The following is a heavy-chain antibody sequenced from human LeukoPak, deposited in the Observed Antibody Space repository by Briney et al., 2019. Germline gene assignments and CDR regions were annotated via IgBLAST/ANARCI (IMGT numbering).Heavy chain of an antibody. CDR2: ISSSSSYI. V-gene: IGHV3-21*01. CDR3: ARVPSGGFGELFFPA. D-gene: IGHD3-10*01. Sequence: PGGSLRLSCAASGFTFSSYSMNWVRQAPGKGLEWVSSISSSSSYIYYADSVKGRFTISRDNAKNSLYLQMNSLRAEDTAVYYCARVPSGGFGELFFPAWGQGTLVTVSS. CDR1: GFTFSSYS. J-gene: IGHJ5*02.